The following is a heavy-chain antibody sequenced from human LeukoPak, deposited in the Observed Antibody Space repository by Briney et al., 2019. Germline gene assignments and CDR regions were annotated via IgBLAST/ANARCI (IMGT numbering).Heavy chain of an antibody. CDR2: NKEDGSEK. D-gene: IGHD1-1*01. CDR1: GFTYTTYW. Sequence: GGSLRLSCAASGFTYTTYWMTWVRQAPGKGLEWVANNKEDGSEKNHADSVKGRFTIYRDNAKNSLYLQMNSLRAEDTAVYYCARDGNGRSLDFYYWGQGTLVTVSS. J-gene: IGHJ4*02. V-gene: IGHV3-7*01. CDR3: ARDGNGRSLDFYY.